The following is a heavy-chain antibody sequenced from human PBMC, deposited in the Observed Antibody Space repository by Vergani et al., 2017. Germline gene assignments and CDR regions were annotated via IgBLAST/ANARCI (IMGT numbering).Heavy chain of an antibody. CDR2: ISSSGSTI. V-gene: IGHV3-48*03. CDR3: AKATYSSGPDY. CDR1: GFTFSSYE. J-gene: IGHJ4*02. D-gene: IGHD6-19*01. Sequence: EVQLVESGGGLVQPGGSLRLSCAASGFTFSSYEMNWVRQAPGKGLEWVSYISSSGSTIYYADSVKGRFTISRDNAKNSLYLQMNSLRAEDTAVYYCAKATYSSGPDYWGQGTLVTVSS.